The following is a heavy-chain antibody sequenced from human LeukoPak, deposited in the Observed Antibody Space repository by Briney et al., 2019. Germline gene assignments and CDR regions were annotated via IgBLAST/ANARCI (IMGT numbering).Heavy chain of an antibody. V-gene: IGHV4-34*01. D-gene: IGHD3-10*01. CDR3: ARYGSGSYYYYYGMDV. CDR2: ISHDGVT. CDR1: GGSFSGYQ. J-gene: IGHJ6*02. Sequence: PSETLSLTCAVSGGSFSGYQWSWIRQSPGKGLEWIGEISHDGVTDYNPSLKSRVIISVDTSKNQFSLKLSSVTAADTAVYYCARYGSGSYYYYYGMDVWGQGTTVTVSS.